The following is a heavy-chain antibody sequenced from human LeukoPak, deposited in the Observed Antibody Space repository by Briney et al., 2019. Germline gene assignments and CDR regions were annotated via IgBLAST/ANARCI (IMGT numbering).Heavy chain of an antibody. D-gene: IGHD3-22*01. J-gene: IGHJ4*02. V-gene: IGHV4-38-2*02. CDR1: GYSISSGYY. CDR2: IYHSGST. CDR3: ARDPNYYDSSGYFDY. Sequence: PSETLSLTCTVSGYSISSGYYWGWIRQPPGKGLEWIGSIYHSGSTYYNPSLKSRVTISVDTSKNQFSLKLSSVTAADTAVYYCARDPNYYDSSGYFDYWGQGTLVTVSS.